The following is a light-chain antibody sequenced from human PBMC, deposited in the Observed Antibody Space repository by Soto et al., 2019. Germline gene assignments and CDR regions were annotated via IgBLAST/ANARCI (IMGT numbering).Light chain of an antibody. J-gene: IGKJ1*01. V-gene: IGKV1-17*01. CDR1: HNIRGY. CDR3: QQLSSYPVT. CDR2: AAS. Sequence: DSQMTQSPSSLSASVRDRVTITCRASHNIRGYLNWYQQKPGKAPKXXIYAASSLQRGGPSRVSGSGSGTDFTLTIRSLQPEDFATYHCQQLSSYPVTFGQGTKVDIK.